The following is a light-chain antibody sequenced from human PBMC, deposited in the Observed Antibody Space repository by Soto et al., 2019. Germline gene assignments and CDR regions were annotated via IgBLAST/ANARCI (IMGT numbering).Light chain of an antibody. J-gene: IGKJ5*01. CDR1: QSVSSTY. CDR2: GAS. CDR3: QQYGSSIT. V-gene: IGKV3-20*01. Sequence: EIVLTQSPGTLSLSPGERATLSCRASQSVSSTYLAWYQQKLGQAPRLFIYGASSRATGIPDRFSGSGSGTDFTLTISRLEPEDFAMYYCQQYGSSITFGQGTRLEIK.